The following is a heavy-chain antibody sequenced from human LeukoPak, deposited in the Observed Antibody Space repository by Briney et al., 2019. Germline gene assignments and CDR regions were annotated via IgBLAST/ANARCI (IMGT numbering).Heavy chain of an antibody. CDR1: GGSISSYY. D-gene: IGHD3-22*01. V-gene: IGHV4-59*08. CDR2: IYYSGST. CDR3: ARHRASYYDSSGITGDAFDI. J-gene: IGHJ3*02. Sequence: PSETLSLTCTVSGGSISSYYWSWIRQPPGKGLEWIGYIYYSGSTNYNPSLKSRVTISVDTSKNQFSLKLSSVTAADTAVYYCARHRASYYDSSGITGDAFDIWGQGTMVAVSS.